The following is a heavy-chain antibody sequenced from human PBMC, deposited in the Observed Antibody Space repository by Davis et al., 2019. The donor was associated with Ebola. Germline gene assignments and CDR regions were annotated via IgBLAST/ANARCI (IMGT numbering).Heavy chain of an antibody. V-gene: IGHV1-2*04. Sequence: AASVKVSCKASGYTFTGYYMHWVRQAPGQGLEWMGWINPNSGGTNYAQKFQGWVTITRDTSASTAYMELSSLRSEDTAVYYCARQYSSGWVDYWGQGTLVTVSS. D-gene: IGHD6-19*01. CDR1: GYTFTGYY. CDR3: ARQYSSGWVDY. J-gene: IGHJ4*02. CDR2: INPNSGGT.